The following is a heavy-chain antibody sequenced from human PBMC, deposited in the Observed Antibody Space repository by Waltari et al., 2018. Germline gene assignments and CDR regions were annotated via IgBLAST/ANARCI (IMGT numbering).Heavy chain of an antibody. CDR3: ARGEEPYSSSSLGFDY. CDR1: GYSFSSGYY. J-gene: IGHJ4*02. CDR2: IYHSGST. Sequence: QVQLQASGPGLVKPSETLSLSCAVSGYSFSSGYYWGWLRQPPGKGLDWIGSIYHSGSTYYNPSLNSRVTISVDTSKNHCALKLSSVTAADTAVYYCARGEEPYSSSSLGFDYWGQGTLVTVSS. D-gene: IGHD6-6*01. V-gene: IGHV4-38-2*01.